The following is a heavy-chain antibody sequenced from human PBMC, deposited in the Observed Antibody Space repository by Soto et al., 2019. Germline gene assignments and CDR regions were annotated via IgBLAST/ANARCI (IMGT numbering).Heavy chain of an antibody. D-gene: IGHD3-22*01. Sequence: EVHLLESGGGLVQPGGSPRLSCAASGFTFSSYAMNWVRQAPGKGLEWVSAISGSGGTTNYADSVKGRFTISRDNSKNTLYLQMNSLRAEDMAVYYCAKADGDYYDSSGPTDYWGQGTLVTVSS. CDR1: GFTFSSYA. CDR3: AKADGDYYDSSGPTDY. V-gene: IGHV3-23*01. J-gene: IGHJ4*02. CDR2: ISGSGGTT.